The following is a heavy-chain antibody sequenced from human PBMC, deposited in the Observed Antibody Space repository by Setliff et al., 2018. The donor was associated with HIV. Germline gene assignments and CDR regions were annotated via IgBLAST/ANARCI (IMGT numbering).Heavy chain of an antibody. CDR2: IYTSGST. CDR3: ARGGLEPIYYYYYMDV. J-gene: IGHJ6*03. CDR1: GGSISSYY. Sequence: SETLSLTCTVSGGSISSYYWSWIRQPAGKGLEWIGRIYTSGSTNYNPSLKSRVTMSVDTSKNQFSLKLSSVTAADTAVYYCARGGLEPIYYYYYMDVWGKGTTVTVSS. D-gene: IGHD1-1*01. V-gene: IGHV4-4*07.